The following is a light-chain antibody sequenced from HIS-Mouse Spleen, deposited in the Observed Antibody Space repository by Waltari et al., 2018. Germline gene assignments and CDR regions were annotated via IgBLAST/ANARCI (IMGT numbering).Light chain of an antibody. Sequence: QSALTQPRPVSASPGQSVPLSCTGTSSDVGVYNYVSWYQQHPGKAPKLMIYDVSKRPSGVPDRFSGSKSGNTASLTISGLQAEDEADYYCCSYAGSYTEVFGGGTKLTVL. V-gene: IGLV2-11*01. J-gene: IGLJ3*02. CDR3: CSYAGSYTEV. CDR2: DVS. CDR1: SSDVGVYNY.